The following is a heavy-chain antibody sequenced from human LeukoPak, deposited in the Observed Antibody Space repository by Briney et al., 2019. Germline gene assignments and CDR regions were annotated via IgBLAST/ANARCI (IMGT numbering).Heavy chain of an antibody. CDR1: GFTFSNYG. CDR3: ARLRGSYFDS. D-gene: IGHD1-26*01. J-gene: IGHJ4*02. V-gene: IGHV3-30*03. CDR2: ISYDGSNK. Sequence: GGSLRLSCAASGFTFSNYGLHWVRQAPGKGLEWVSIISYDGSNKLYADSVKGRFTISRDNSKNTLYLQMNSLRAEDTAVYYCARLRGSYFDSWGQGTLVTVAS.